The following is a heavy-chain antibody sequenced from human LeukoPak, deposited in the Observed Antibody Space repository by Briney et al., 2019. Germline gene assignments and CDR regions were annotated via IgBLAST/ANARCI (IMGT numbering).Heavy chain of an antibody. Sequence: PGGSLRLSCAASGFTFSSHWMSWVRQAPGKGLEWVANIKKDGSEKYYVDAVKGRFTISRDNAKNSLYLQMNSLRAEDTAVYYCARDRAQTLFDYWGQGTLVTVSS. J-gene: IGHJ4*02. CDR2: IKKDGSEK. CDR1: GFTFSSHW. V-gene: IGHV3-7*01. CDR3: ARDRAQTLFDY.